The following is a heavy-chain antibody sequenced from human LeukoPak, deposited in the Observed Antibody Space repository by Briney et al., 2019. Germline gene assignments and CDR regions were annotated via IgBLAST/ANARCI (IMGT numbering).Heavy chain of an antibody. D-gene: IGHD3-10*01. CDR1: EYSFTSYW. Sequence: GESLNISGKGSEYSFTSYWIGWVRQMPGKGLEWMGIIYPGESNTRTNPSFQGQVTISADKSTSTAYLQWSTLKASDTAMYYCARLGYYGPGSEIDYWGQGTLVTVSS. J-gene: IGHJ4*02. CDR3: ARLGYYGPGSEIDY. CDR2: IYPGESNT. V-gene: IGHV5-51*01.